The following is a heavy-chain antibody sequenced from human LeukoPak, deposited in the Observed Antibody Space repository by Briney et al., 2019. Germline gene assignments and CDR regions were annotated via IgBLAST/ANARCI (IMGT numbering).Heavy chain of an antibody. D-gene: IGHD6-13*01. J-gene: IGHJ5*02. V-gene: IGHV4-31*03. CDR2: IYYSGST. CDR1: GGSISSGGYY. Sequence: SQTLSLTRTVSGGSISSGGYYWSWIRQHPGKGLEWIGYIYYSGSTYYNPSLKSRVTISVDTSKNQFSLKLSSVTAADTAVYYCARVIAAAGTEWFDPWGQGTLVTVSS. CDR3: ARVIAAAGTEWFDP.